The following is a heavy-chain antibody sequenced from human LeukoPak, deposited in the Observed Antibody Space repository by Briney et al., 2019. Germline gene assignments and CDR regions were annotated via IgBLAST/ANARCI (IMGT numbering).Heavy chain of an antibody. J-gene: IGHJ5*02. Sequence: PSETLSLTWTVSGXSINNNYWSWIRQPPGKGLEWIGYIYDSGSAKYNPSLKSRVTFSVDTSKNLFSLKLTSLTAADTAVYYCATCRDEFGDYGFTSWGQGTLVTVSS. D-gene: IGHD4-17*01. CDR2: IYDSGSA. CDR1: GXSINNNY. V-gene: IGHV4-59*01. CDR3: ATCRDEFGDYGFTS.